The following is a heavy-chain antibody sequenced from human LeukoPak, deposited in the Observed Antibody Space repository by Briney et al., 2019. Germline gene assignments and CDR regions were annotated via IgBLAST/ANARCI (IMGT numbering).Heavy chain of an antibody. Sequence: SETLSLTCTVSGGSISSGGYYWSWIRQHPGKGLEWIGYIYYSGSTYYNPYLKSRVTISVDPSKHQFSLKLSSVAAADTAVYYCARSGFYYDSSGYYPLDYWGQGTLVTVSS. J-gene: IGHJ4*02. CDR1: GGSISSGGYY. D-gene: IGHD3-22*01. CDR3: ARSGFYYDSSGYYPLDY. CDR2: IYYSGST. V-gene: IGHV4-31*03.